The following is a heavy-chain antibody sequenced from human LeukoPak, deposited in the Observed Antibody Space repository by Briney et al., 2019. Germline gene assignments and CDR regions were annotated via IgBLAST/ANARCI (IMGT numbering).Heavy chain of an antibody. D-gene: IGHD3-22*01. V-gene: IGHV3-53*01. CDR2: LYSGGNT. J-gene: IGHJ5*02. Sequence: GGSLRLSCEASGFSVNTNYMSWVRQAPGKGLEYVSVLYSGGNTYYADSVKGRFTISRDNSNNTVFLQMNSLTAVDTAVYYCARDYYDSSGPWSNWFDPWGQGTLVTVSS. CDR3: ARDYYDSSGPWSNWFDP. CDR1: GFSVNTNY.